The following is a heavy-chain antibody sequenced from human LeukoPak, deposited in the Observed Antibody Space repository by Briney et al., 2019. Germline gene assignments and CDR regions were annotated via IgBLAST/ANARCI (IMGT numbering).Heavy chain of an antibody. D-gene: IGHD2-15*01. CDR2: IKQDGSEK. CDR1: GFTFSSYW. V-gene: IGHV3-7*01. Sequence: GGSLRLSCAASGFTFSSYWMSWVRQAPGKGLEWVANIKQDGSEKYYVDSVKGRFTISRDNAKNPLYLQMNSLRAEDTAVYYCARDGKGAKDCSGGSCYYSMGDAFDIWGQGTMVTVSS. J-gene: IGHJ3*02. CDR3: ARDGKGAKDCSGGSCYYSMGDAFDI.